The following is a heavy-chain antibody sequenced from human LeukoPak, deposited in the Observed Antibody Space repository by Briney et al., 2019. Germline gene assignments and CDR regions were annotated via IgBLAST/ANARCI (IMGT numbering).Heavy chain of an antibody. CDR1: GFTFSNYW. J-gene: IGHJ4*02. V-gene: IGHV3-7*01. CDR3: ALNMVGGQIFDF. Sequence: GGSLRLSCAASGFTFSNYWVSWVRQAPGKGLEWVADIKRDESEQHYVDSVKGRFTISRDNAKNSLYLQMNSLRAEDTAVYYCALNMVGGQIFDFWGQGTLVTVSS. CDR2: IKRDESEQ. D-gene: IGHD3-10*01.